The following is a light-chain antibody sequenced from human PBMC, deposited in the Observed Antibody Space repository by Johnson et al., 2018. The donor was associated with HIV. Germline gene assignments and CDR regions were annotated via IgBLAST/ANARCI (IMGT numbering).Light chain of an antibody. Sequence: QSVLTQPPSVSAAPGQKVTISCSGSSSNIGNNYVSWYQQLPGTAPKLLIYDNNKRPSGTPDRFSGSKSGTSATLGITGLQTGDEADYYCGTWDSSLSAFVFGTVTQVT. J-gene: IGLJ1*01. CDR3: GTWDSSLSAFV. CDR1: SSNIGNNY. V-gene: IGLV1-51*01. CDR2: DNN.